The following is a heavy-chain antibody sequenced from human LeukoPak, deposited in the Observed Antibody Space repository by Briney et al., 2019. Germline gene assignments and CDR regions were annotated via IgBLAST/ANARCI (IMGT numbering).Heavy chain of an antibody. D-gene: IGHD6-13*01. Sequence: GGSLRLSCAASGFTFSSYSMNWVRQAPGKGLEWVAFIRYDGSNKYYADSVKGRFTISRDNSKNTLYLQMNSLRAEDTAVYYCAKLVADSSSWYFLDYYYGMDVWGQGTTVTVSS. CDR1: GFTFSSYS. CDR3: AKLVADSSSWYFLDYYYGMDV. V-gene: IGHV3-30*02. CDR2: IRYDGSNK. J-gene: IGHJ6*02.